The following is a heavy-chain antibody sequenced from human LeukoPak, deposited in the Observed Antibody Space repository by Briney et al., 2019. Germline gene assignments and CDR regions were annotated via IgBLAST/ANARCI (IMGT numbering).Heavy chain of an antibody. CDR2: MNPNSGNT. D-gene: IGHD1-7*01. V-gene: IGHV1-8*01. J-gene: IGHJ6*02. Sequence: ASVKVSCKASGYTFTSYDINWVRQATGHGLEWMGWMNPNSGNTGYAQKFQGRVTMTRNTSISTAYMELSSLRSEDTAVYYCARGRPTRRTGTTRGYYYGMDVWGQGTTVTVSS. CDR1: GYTFTSYD. CDR3: ARGRPTRRTGTTRGYYYGMDV.